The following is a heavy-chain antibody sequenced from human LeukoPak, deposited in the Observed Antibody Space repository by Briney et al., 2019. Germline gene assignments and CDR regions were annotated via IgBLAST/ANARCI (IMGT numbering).Heavy chain of an antibody. V-gene: IGHV3-30*02. CDR1: GFTFSDFG. CDR2: IRYNGDDE. Sequence: GGSLRLSCVASGFTFSDFGMHWVRQAPGKGLEWVAFIRYNGDDEQYADSVKGRFTISRDNSKDTLYLQMNRLRAEDTAIYYCAKSVPAIRGEIDYWGQGTLVTVSS. D-gene: IGHD3-10*01. CDR3: AKSVPAIRGEIDY. J-gene: IGHJ4*02.